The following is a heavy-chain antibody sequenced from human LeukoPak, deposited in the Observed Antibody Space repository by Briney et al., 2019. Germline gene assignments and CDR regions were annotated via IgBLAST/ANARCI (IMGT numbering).Heavy chain of an antibody. CDR1: GGSISSSSYY. J-gene: IGHJ5*02. Sequence: SETLSLTCTVSGGSISSSSYYWGWIRQPPGKGLEWIGSIYYSGSTYYNPSLKSRVTTSVDTSKNQFSLKLSSVTAADTAVYYCARREDGDGYRNKGGEWFDPWGQGTLVTVSS. V-gene: IGHV4-39*01. CDR2: IYYSGST. D-gene: IGHD5-24*01. CDR3: ARREDGDGYRNKGGEWFDP.